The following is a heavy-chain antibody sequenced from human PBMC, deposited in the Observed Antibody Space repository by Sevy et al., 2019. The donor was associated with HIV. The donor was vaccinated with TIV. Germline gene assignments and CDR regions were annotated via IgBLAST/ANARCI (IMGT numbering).Heavy chain of an antibody. CDR2: IGTAGDT. CDR1: GFTFSSYD. J-gene: IGHJ3*02. CDR3: ARVSGTYDAFDI. Sequence: GGSLRLSCAASGFTFSSYDMHWVRQATGKGLEWVSAIGTAGDTYDPGSVKGRFTMSRENAKNSLYLQMNSLRAGDTTVYYCARVSGTYDAFDIWGQGTMVTVSS. D-gene: IGHD1-26*01. V-gene: IGHV3-13*01.